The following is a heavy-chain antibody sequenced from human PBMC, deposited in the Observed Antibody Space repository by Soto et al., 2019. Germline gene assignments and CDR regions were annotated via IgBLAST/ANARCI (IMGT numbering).Heavy chain of an antibody. CDR3: ARHRGPAPVY. CDR2: LFYGGTT. J-gene: IGHJ4*02. CDR1: GCSISGYY. D-gene: IGHD3-10*01. V-gene: IGHV4-39*01. Sequence: QVQLQESGPGLVKPSDTLVLTCTVSGCSISGYYWTWIRQPPGKGLERVGSLFYGGTTDYNPSLKSRLTMSLDTSKNHFSLKLRSVTAADTAVYYCARHRGPAPVYWGQGTLVTASS.